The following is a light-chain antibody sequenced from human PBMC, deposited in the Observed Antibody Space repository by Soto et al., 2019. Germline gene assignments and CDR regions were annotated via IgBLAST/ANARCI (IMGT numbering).Light chain of an antibody. J-gene: IGKJ4*01. CDR1: QTISRY. V-gene: IGKV3-11*01. Sequence: EIVLTQSPATLSLSPGERATLSCRASQTISRYLAWYQQKPGQAPRLLIYDASNRAAGIPARFSGFGSGTDFTLTISSLEPEDVAIYYCQQRTNWPLTFGGGTNVEIK. CDR3: QQRTNWPLT. CDR2: DAS.